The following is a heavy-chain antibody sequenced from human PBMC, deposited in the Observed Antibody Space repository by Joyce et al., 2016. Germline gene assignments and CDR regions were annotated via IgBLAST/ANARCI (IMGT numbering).Heavy chain of an antibody. Sequence: QVQLVQSGAEVKKPGASVKVSCKASGYTFTGHTIHGVRQAPGQSLEWMGWINAGNGNTRFSQKFQGRVTVSRDTSANTAYMEVSSLRSEDTAVYYCARGSSALTYFDFWGQGTLVTVSS. CDR2: INAGNGNT. CDR1: GYTFTGHT. CDR3: ARGSSALTYFDF. D-gene: IGHD3-10*01. J-gene: IGHJ4*02. V-gene: IGHV1-3*01.